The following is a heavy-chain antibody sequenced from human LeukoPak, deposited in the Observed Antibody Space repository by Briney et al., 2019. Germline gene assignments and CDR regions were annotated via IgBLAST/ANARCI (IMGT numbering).Heavy chain of an antibody. V-gene: IGHV3-30-3*01. CDR1: GFTFSSYV. Sequence: PGRSLRLSCAASGFTFSSYVMHWVRQAPGKGLEWVAVISYDGSNKYYADSVKGRFTISRDNSKNTLYLQMNSLRAEDTAVYYCARGPLFGEWFRFDYWGQGTLVTVSS. CDR2: ISYDGSNK. D-gene: IGHD3-3*01. CDR3: ARGPLFGEWFRFDY. J-gene: IGHJ4*02.